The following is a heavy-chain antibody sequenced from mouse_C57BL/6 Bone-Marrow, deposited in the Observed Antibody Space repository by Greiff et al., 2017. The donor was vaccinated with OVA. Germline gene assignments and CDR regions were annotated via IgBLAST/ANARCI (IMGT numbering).Heavy chain of an antibody. Sequence: QVQLQQSGAELVRPGASVTLSCKASGYTFTDYEMHWVKQTPVHGLEWIGAIDPETGGTAYNQKFKGKAILTADKSSSTAYMELRSLTSEDSAVYYCTRSELLRGYFDYWGQGTTLTVSS. CDR2: IDPETGGT. CDR3: TRSELLRGYFDY. J-gene: IGHJ2*01. D-gene: IGHD1-1*01. V-gene: IGHV1-15*01. CDR1: GYTFTDYE.